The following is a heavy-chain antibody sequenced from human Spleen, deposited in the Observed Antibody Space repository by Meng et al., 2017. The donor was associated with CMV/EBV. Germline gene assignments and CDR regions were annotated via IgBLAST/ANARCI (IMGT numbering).Heavy chain of an antibody. J-gene: IGHJ4*02. Sequence: ASGFTFSSYAMSWVRQAPGKGLEWVSAISGSGGSTYYADSVKGRFTISRDNSKNTLYLQMNSLRAEDTAVYYCAKRPYGSGYYYFDYWGQGTLVTVSS. CDR2: ISGSGGST. CDR1: GFTFSSYA. V-gene: IGHV3-23*01. D-gene: IGHD3-22*01. CDR3: AKRPYGSGYYYFDY.